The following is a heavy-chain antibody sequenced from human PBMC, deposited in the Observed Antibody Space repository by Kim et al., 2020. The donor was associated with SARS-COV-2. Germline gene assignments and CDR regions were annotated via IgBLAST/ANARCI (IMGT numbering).Heavy chain of an antibody. CDR3: ARRLSNISGWGSHYCDL. D-gene: IGHD3-10*01. V-gene: IGHV4-34*01. J-gene: IGHJ4*02. Sequence: LKGRVTISVDTSKNQFSLKLTSVTAADTAVYYCARRLSNISGWGSHYCDLWGQGTLVTVSS.